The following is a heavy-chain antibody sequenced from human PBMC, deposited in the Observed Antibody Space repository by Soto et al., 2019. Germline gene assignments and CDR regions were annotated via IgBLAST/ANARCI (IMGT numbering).Heavy chain of an antibody. J-gene: IGHJ5*02. Sequence: QVPLVQSGTEVKQPGSSVNVSCKTSGGTFGNTAVTWVRQAPGQGLEWMGGIVPMFGTANYAQKFQGRVTITADESTNTAYMGLNSLRSDDAAVYFCARDGDPGYAFWSGPLGGGRFDPWGQGTLVTVSS. CDR1: GGTFGNTA. V-gene: IGHV1-69*12. CDR3: ARDGDPGYAFWSGPLGGGRFDP. CDR2: IVPMFGTA. D-gene: IGHD3-3*01.